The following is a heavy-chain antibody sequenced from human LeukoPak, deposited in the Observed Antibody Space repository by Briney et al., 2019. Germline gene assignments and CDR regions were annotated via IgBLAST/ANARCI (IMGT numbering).Heavy chain of an antibody. CDR2: IRSRGTT. V-gene: IGHV3-49*03. D-gene: IGHD3-16*01. J-gene: IGHJ5*02. Sequence: GGSLRLSCTTSGFTFGTHTMHWFRQAPGKGLQWIGFIRSRGTTQYAASVKGRFTISRDDSKSIAYLQMNSLKTEDTAVYYCTRDRFYVWFDPWGQGTLVTVSS. CDR3: TRDRFYVWFDP. CDR1: GFTFGTHT.